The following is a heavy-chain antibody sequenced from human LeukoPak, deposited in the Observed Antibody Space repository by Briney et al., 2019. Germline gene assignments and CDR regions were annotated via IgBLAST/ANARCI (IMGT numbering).Heavy chain of an antibody. D-gene: IGHD5-24*01. J-gene: IGHJ4*02. V-gene: IGHV4-61*02. CDR1: GGSISSGSYY. CDR3: ARIEMNTITYDY. CDR2: IYTSGTT. Sequence: SETLSLTCTVSGGSISSGSYYWSWVRQPAGKGLEWIGRIYTSGTTNYNPSLRSRVTISLDTSKNQFSLRLSSVTAADTAVYYCARIEMNTITYDYWGQGTLVTVSS.